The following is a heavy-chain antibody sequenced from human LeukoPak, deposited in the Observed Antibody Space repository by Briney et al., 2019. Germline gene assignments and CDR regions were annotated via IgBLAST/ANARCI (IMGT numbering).Heavy chain of an antibody. Sequence: PGGSLRLSCAASVMTFDDYAMLWVRRAPGMGLEWVSLISGDGGSTYYAYSVKGRFIISRDNSKNSLYLQMTNLRTEETALYYCAKGFSVLASNHYFYYYGMDVWGQGTTVTVSS. CDR3: AKGFSVLASNHYFYYYGMDV. V-gene: IGHV3-43*02. CDR2: ISGDGGST. CDR1: VMTFDDYA. J-gene: IGHJ6*02. D-gene: IGHD3-3*01.